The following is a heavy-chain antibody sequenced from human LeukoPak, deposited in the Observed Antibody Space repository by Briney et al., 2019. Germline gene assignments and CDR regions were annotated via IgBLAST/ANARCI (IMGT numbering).Heavy chain of an antibody. D-gene: IGHD6-19*01. CDR1: GYTFTSYG. V-gene: IGHV1-18*01. J-gene: IGHJ6*02. Sequence: ASVKVSCKASGYTFTSYGISGVRPAPGQGLEWMGWISVYNGNTNYVEKVQGRVTMTTDTSTSTAYMELRSLRSDDTAVYYCARAYSSGWPYYYYYGMDVWGQGTTVTVSS. CDR3: ARAYSSGWPYYYYYGMDV. CDR2: ISVYNGNT.